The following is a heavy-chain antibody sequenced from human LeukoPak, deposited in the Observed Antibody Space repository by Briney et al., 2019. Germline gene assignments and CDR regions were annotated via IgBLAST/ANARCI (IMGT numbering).Heavy chain of an antibody. CDR2: ISYDGSNK. J-gene: IGHJ6*02. D-gene: IGHD3-22*01. V-gene: IGHV3-30-3*01. CDR3: ARGQWFHMHYYGMDV. Sequence: GRSLRLSCAASGFTFSSYAMHWVRQAPGKGLEWVAVISYDGSNKYYADSVKGRFTISRDNSKNTLYLQMNSLRAEDTAVYYCARGQWFHMHYYGMDVWGQGTTVTVSS. CDR1: GFTFSSYA.